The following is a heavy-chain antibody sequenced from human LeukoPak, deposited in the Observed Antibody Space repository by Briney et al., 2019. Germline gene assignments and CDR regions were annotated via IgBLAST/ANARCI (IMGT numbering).Heavy chain of an antibody. V-gene: IGHV3-30*18. CDR3: AKVVDYDSSQYFQH. CDR1: GFTFSSYG. D-gene: IGHD3-22*01. CDR2: ISYDGSNK. J-gene: IGHJ1*01. Sequence: GRSLRLSCAASGFTFSSYGMHWVRQAPGKGLEWVAVISYDGSNKYYADSVKGRFTISRDNSKNTLYLQMNSLRAEDTALYYCAKVVDYDSSQYFQHWGQGTLVTVSS.